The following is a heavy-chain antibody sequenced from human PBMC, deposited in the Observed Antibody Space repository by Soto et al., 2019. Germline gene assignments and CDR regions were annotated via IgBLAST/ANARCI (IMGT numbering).Heavy chain of an antibody. CDR1: GDLFNNYA. CDR2: ISPLFSTT. V-gene: IGHV1-69*01. J-gene: IGHJ4*02. Sequence: QAQLVQSGAEVKEPGSSVNVSCTATGDLFNNYAFNWVRQAPGQGLEWMGRISPLFSTTNYAQKFQGRVTIGADELTTSVYLEVSNLESEDTAMYYFAASSSVAAAGYFKFWGQGTLVTVST. D-gene: IGHD6-13*01. CDR3: AASSSVAAAGYFKF.